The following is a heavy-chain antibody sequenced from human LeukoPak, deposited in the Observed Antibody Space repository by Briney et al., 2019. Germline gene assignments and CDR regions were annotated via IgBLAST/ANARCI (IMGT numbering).Heavy chain of an antibody. CDR1: GYTFTSYA. Sequence: GASVKVSCKASGYTFTSYAMNWVRQAPGQGLEWKGWINTNTGNPTYAQGFTGRFVFSLDTSVSTAYLQISSLKAEDTAVYYCARDGVYDYVWGSYDYWGQGTLVTVSS. J-gene: IGHJ4*02. CDR2: INTNTGNP. CDR3: ARDGVYDYVWGSYDY. V-gene: IGHV7-4-1*02. D-gene: IGHD3-16*01.